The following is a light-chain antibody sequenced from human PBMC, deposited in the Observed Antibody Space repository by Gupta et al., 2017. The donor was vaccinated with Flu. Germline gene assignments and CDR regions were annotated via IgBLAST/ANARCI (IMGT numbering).Light chain of an antibody. V-gene: IGKV1-39*01. Sequence: DIQMTQSPSSLSASVGDRVTITCRASQSISSYLNWYQQKPGKAPKLLIYAASSWQSGVASRFSGSGSGIDLTLTISSRQQEDFAAYYCHQSDSNLLYNFGQGTKLEIK. CDR1: QSISSY. CDR3: HQSDSNLLYN. CDR2: AAS. J-gene: IGKJ2*01.